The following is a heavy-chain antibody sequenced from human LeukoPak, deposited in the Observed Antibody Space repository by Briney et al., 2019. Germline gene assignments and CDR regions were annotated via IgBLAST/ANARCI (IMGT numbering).Heavy chain of an antibody. J-gene: IGHJ6*03. V-gene: IGHV1-18*01. Sequence: ASVKVSCKASGYTFTSYGISWVRQAPGQGLEWMGWISAYNGNTNYAQKLQGRVTMTTDTSTSTAYMELRSLRSDDTAVYYCARDHGVWFGDFNYYYMDVWGKGTTVTVSS. CDR2: ISAYNGNT. CDR3: ARDHGVWFGDFNYYYMDV. D-gene: IGHD3-10*01. CDR1: GYTFTSYG.